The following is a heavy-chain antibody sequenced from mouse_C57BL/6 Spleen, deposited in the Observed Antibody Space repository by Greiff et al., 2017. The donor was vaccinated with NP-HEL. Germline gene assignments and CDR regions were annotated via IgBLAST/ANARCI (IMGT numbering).Heavy chain of an antibody. J-gene: IGHJ4*01. V-gene: IGHV1-61*01. CDR2: IYPSDSET. CDR1: GYTFTSYW. CDR3: ARSVYGNYGAMDY. D-gene: IGHD2-1*01. Sequence: QVQLQQPGAELVRPGSSVKLSCKASGYTFTSYWMDWVKQRPGQGLEWIGNIYPSDSETHYNQKFKDKATLTVDKSSSTAYMQLSSLTSEDSAVYYCARSVYGNYGAMDYWGQGTSVTVSS.